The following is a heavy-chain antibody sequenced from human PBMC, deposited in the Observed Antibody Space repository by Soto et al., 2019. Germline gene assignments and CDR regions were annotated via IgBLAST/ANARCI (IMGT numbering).Heavy chain of an antibody. J-gene: IGHJ4*02. CDR3: AKVREDLVLLVALDS. CDR2: ISEDGSRK. D-gene: IGHD5-12*01. V-gene: IGHV3-30*18. Sequence: QVQLVESGGGVVQPGKSVRLSCAASGFRFGAYAMHWVRQAPGKGLEWVAVISEDGSRKYYRDSVKGRFTISRDNSKNTLFLQMDRLRLDDTAVYSCAKVREDLVLLVALDSWGQGTRVTVSS. CDR1: GFRFGAYA.